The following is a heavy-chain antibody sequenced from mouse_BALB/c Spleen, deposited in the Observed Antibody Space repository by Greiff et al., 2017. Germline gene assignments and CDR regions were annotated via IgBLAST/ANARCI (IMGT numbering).Heavy chain of an antibody. Sequence: EVKLVESGGGLVKPGGSLKLSCAASGFTFSSYAMSWVRQSPEKRLEWVAEISSGGSYTYYPDTVTGRFTISRDNAKNTLYLEMSSLRSEDTAMYYCDRELSGRGFAYWGQGTLVTVSA. CDR3: DRELSGRGFAY. J-gene: IGHJ3*01. CDR2: ISSGGSYT. D-gene: IGHD3-1*01. V-gene: IGHV5-9-4*01. CDR1: GFTFSSYA.